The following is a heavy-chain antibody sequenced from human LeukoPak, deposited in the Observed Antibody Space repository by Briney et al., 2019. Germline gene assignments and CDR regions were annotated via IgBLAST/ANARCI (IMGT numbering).Heavy chain of an antibody. CDR3: ARAHYYYDSSGYSEFDAFDI. Sequence: ASVKVSCKPSGYTSTAYYTHWVRQAPGQGVEWMGWINPDSGGTNYAQKFQSRVTMTRDTSISTAYMELSGLRSDDTAVYYCARAHYYYDSSGYSEFDAFDIWGQGTMVTVSS. V-gene: IGHV1-2*02. CDR2: INPDSGGT. CDR1: GYTSTAYY. J-gene: IGHJ3*02. D-gene: IGHD3-22*01.